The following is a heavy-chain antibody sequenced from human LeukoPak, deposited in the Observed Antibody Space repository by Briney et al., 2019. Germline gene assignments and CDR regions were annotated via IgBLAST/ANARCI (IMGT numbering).Heavy chain of an antibody. CDR3: AKDPDYGDYVNYFDY. CDR2: ISGSGGST. J-gene: IGHJ4*02. Sequence: GGSLRLPCAASGFTFSSYAMSWVRQAPGKGLEWVSAISGSGGSTYYADSVKGRFTISRDNSKNTLYLQMNSLRVEDTAVYYCAKDPDYGDYVNYFDYWGQGTLVTVSS. CDR1: GFTFSSYA. V-gene: IGHV3-23*01. D-gene: IGHD4-17*01.